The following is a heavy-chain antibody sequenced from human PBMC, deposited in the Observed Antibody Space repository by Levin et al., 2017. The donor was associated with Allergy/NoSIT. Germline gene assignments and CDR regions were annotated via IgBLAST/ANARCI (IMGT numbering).Heavy chain of an antibody. CDR3: ARGYSGYYDY. J-gene: IGHJ4*03. CDR2: INVYNGHT. CDR1: GYSFATYN. Sequence: AASVKVSCKASGYSFATYNINWVRQAPGEGLEWMGWINVYNGHTNYAQSLQDRVTMTTDTSTTTAYMELRSLRSDDTAVYYCARGYSGYYDYWGQGTLITVSS. V-gene: IGHV1-18*01. D-gene: IGHD5-12*01.